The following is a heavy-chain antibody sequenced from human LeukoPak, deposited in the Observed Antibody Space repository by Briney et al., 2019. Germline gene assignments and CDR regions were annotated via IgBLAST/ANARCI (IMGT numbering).Heavy chain of an antibody. CDR2: ISGYNGNT. V-gene: IGHV1-18*01. CDR3: ARVYCSGGSCYNYGMDV. CDR1: GYTFTSYG. Sequence: ASVKVSCKASGYTFTSYGISWVRQAPGQGLEWMGWISGYNGNTDYAQRLQGRVTMTTDTSTSTAYMELRSLRSDDTAVYYCARVYCSGGSCYNYGMDVWGQGTTVTVSS. J-gene: IGHJ6*02. D-gene: IGHD2-15*01.